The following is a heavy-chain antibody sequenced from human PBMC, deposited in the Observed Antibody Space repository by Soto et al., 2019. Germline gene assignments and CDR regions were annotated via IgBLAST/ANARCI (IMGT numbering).Heavy chain of an antibody. J-gene: IGHJ4*02. CDR1: GASISRDH. D-gene: IGHD3-16*01. Sequence: QVQLQESGPGLVKPSETLSLTCTVSGASISRDHWNWIRQPPGKGLEWIGEYSGTSNYNPSLRSRVTISVDTSNNQVSLKLSSGTAADTAVYYCATYTAGGGGRGYWGQGTLVTVSS. CDR3: ATYTAGGGGRGY. CDR2: YSGTS. V-gene: IGHV4-59*08.